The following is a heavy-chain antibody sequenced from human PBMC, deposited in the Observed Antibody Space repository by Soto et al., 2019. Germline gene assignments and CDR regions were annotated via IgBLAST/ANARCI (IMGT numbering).Heavy chain of an antibody. D-gene: IGHD4-17*01. CDR2: MNPNRGNT. CDR1: GYTFTSYD. Sequence: QVQLVQSGAEVKKPGASVKVSCKASGYTFTSYDINWVRQATGQGLEWMGWMNPNRGNTGYTHKLPGRVTMTRDTSISTAYMELSSLRSEDTAVYYCARTLYGDNVDYWGQGTLVTVSS. V-gene: IGHV1-8*01. J-gene: IGHJ4*02. CDR3: ARTLYGDNVDY.